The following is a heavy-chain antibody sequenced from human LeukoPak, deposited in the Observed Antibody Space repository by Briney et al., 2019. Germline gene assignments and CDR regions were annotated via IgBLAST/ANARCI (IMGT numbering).Heavy chain of an antibody. J-gene: IGHJ4*02. Sequence: GGSLRLSCAASGFTFSSYGMHWVRQAPGKGLEWVAVISYDGSNKYYADSVKGRFTISRDNSKNTLYLQMNSLRAEDTAVYYCARDPGGDFDYWGQGTLVTVSS. CDR1: GFTFSSYG. D-gene: IGHD3-10*01. V-gene: IGHV3-30*03. CDR3: ARDPGGDFDY. CDR2: ISYDGSNK.